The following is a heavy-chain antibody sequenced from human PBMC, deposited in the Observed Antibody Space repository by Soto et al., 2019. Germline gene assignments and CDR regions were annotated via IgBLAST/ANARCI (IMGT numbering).Heavy chain of an antibody. V-gene: IGHV3-7*03. CDR1: GFSFGIYW. D-gene: IGHD5-18*01. J-gene: IGHJ4*02. Sequence: GGSLRLSCAASGFSFGIYWMSWVRQAPGKGLEWLATIKWDASEKKYVDSVKGRFTMSRDNVKNSLFLQMDSLRADDVAVYYCTAALWILTWTQLWLKAPFDYWGQGTQVTVSS. CDR2: IKWDASEK. CDR3: TAALWILTWTQLWLKAPFDY.